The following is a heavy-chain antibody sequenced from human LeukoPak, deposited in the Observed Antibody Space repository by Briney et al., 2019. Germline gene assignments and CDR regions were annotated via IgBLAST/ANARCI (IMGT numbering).Heavy chain of an antibody. CDR1: GGSISSYY. CDR2: IYYSGST. Sequence: SETLSLTCTVSGGSISSYYWSWIRQPPGKGLEWIGSIYYSGSTYYSPSLKSRVTISVDTSKNQFSLKLSSVTAADTAVYYCASRVDTEMTTPGRNAFDIWGQGTMITVSS. CDR3: ASRVDTEMTTPGRNAFDI. J-gene: IGHJ3*02. D-gene: IGHD4-17*01. V-gene: IGHV4-39*01.